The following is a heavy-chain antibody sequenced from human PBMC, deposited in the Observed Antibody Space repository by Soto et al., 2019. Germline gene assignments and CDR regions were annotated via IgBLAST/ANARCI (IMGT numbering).Heavy chain of an antibody. Sequence: QVQLVQSGAEVKKPGASVKVSCKASGYTFTSYGISWVRQPPGQGLEWMGWISAYNVNTNYAQKLQGRVTMTTDTPASIAYMELRRLRSDDTAVYYCAREGSWFGELNLDLWGQGTRVTVSS. CDR2: ISAYNVNT. D-gene: IGHD3-10*01. J-gene: IGHJ4*02. V-gene: IGHV1-18*01. CDR1: GYTFTSYG. CDR3: AREGSWFGELNLDL.